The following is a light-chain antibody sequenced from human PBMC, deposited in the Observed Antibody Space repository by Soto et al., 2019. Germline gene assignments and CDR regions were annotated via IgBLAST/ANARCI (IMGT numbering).Light chain of an antibody. Sequence: QSVLTQPPSVSGAPGQTVTISCTGSSSDIGAGYEVYWYQQLPSTAPKLLIYGNNNRPSGVSDRFSGSKSGNSASLAITGLQAEDEADYYCQSYENSRSGMVFGGGTKLTVL. CDR3: QSYENSRSGMV. J-gene: IGLJ2*01. CDR1: SSDIGAGYE. V-gene: IGLV1-40*01. CDR2: GNN.